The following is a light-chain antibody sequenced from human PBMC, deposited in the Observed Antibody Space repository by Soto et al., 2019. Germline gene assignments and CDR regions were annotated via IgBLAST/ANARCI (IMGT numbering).Light chain of an antibody. V-gene: IGLV2-14*01. CDR3: SSYTSSHTRV. CDR2: DVN. J-gene: IGLJ1*01. Sequence: QSVLTQPASVSGSPGQSITISCTGTSSDVGGYDFVSWYQHHPGKAPKLLIYDVNKRPSGLSYRFSGSKSGNTASLTISGLQTEDEADYYCSSYTSSHTRVFGTGTKLTVL. CDR1: SSDVGGYDF.